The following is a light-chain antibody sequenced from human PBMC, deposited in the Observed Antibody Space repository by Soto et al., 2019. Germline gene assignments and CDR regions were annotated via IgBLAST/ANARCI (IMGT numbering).Light chain of an antibody. CDR2: KAY. V-gene: IGKV1-5*03. Sequence: DIQMTQSPSTLSGSVGDRVTITCRASQTISSWLAWYQQKPGKAPKLLIYKAYTLKSGVQSRFSGSGSGTEFTLTIRSLQPEDFATYYCIQDYNYPWTFGQGTKVDIK. CDR3: IQDYNYPWT. J-gene: IGKJ1*01. CDR1: QTISSW.